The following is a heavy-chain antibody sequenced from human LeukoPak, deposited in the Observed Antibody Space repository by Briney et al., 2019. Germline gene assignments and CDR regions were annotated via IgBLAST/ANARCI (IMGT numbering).Heavy chain of an antibody. CDR3: ARANSSSSSYYGMDV. J-gene: IGHJ6*02. D-gene: IGHD6-13*01. CDR1: GFTFSTYA. Sequence: GGSLRLSCAASGFTFSTYAMSWVRQAPGKGLEWVSVIYSGGSTYYADSVKGRFTISRDNSKNTLYLQMNSLRAEDTAVYYCARANSSSSSYYGMDVWGQGTTVTVSS. CDR2: IYSGGST. V-gene: IGHV3-53*01.